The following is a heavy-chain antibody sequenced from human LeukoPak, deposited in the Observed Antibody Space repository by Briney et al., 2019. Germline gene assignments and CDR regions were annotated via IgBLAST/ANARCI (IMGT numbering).Heavy chain of an antibody. Sequence: GESLKISCKGSGYSFTSYWIGWVRQMPGKGLEWMGIIYPGDSDTRYGPSFQGQVTIPVDKSISTAYLQWSNLKASDTAMYYCARVSRYSGYEGDAFDIWGQGTTVTVSS. CDR1: GYSFTSYW. V-gene: IGHV5-51*01. J-gene: IGHJ3*02. CDR2: IYPGDSDT. CDR3: ARVSRYSGYEGDAFDI. D-gene: IGHD5-12*01.